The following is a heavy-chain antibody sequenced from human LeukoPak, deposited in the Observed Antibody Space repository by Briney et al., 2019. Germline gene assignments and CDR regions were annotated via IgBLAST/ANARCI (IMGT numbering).Heavy chain of an antibody. CDR2: ISAYNGNT. J-gene: IGHJ4*02. Sequence: GASVKVSCKASGYTFTSYGISWVRQAPGQGLEWMGWISAYNGNTNYAQKLQGRVTMTTDTSTSTAYMELRSLRSEETAVYYCARDDFGGHSGAFDYWGQGTLVTVSS. CDR1: GYTFTSYG. CDR3: ARDDFGGHSGAFDY. V-gene: IGHV1-18*01. D-gene: IGHD4-23*01.